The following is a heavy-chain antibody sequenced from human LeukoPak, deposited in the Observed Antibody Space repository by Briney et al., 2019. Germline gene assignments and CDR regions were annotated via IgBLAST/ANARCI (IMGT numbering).Heavy chain of an antibody. CDR3: ARNFDL. CDR1: GGSISSYY. CDR2: IYYSGST. V-gene: IGHV4-59*12. J-gene: IGHJ2*01. Sequence: PSETLSLTCTVSGGSISSYYWSWIRQPPGKGLEWIGYIYYSGSTTYNPSLESRVTISVDNSKNQFSLKLSSVTAADTAVYYCARNFDLWGRGTLVTVSS.